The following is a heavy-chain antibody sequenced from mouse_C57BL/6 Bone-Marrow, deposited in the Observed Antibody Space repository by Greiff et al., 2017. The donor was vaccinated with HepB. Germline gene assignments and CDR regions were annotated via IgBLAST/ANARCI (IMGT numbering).Heavy chain of an antibody. Sequence: VKLQQSGAELARPGASVKLSCKASGYTFTSYGISWVKQRTGQGLEWIGEIYPRSGNTYYNEKFKGKATLTADKSSSTAYMELRSPTSEDSAVYFCARDWASVVAKGFAYWGQGTLVTVSA. CDR2: IYPRSGNT. CDR3: ARDWASVVAKGFAY. V-gene: IGHV1-81*01. J-gene: IGHJ3*01. D-gene: IGHD1-1*01. CDR1: GYTFTSYG.